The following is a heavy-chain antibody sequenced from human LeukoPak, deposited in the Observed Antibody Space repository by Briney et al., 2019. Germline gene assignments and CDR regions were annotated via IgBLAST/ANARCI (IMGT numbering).Heavy chain of an antibody. CDR2: ILYDGNT. Sequence: SETLSLTCTVSGDSFRSRVWSWLRQPPGKGLEWIGFILYDGNTRYNPSLKSRVTISVDTSKSQFFLRLSSVTAADTAVYYCARDGGEVGKSTWLDPWGQETLVTVSS. CDR1: GDSFRSRV. CDR3: ARDGGEVGKSTWLDP. V-gene: IGHV4-59*11. J-gene: IGHJ5*02. D-gene: IGHD1-26*01.